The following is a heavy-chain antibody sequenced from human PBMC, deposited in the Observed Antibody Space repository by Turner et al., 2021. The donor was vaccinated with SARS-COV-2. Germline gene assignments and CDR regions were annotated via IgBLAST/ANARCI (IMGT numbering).Heavy chain of an antibody. J-gene: IGHJ4*02. D-gene: IGHD3-22*01. V-gene: IGHV3-21*01. CDR3: ARVLRTYYYDSSGYYPGAVDY. CDR2: ISSSSSYI. Sequence: EVQLVESGGGLVKPGGSLRLSCAASGFTFSSSSMNWVRQAPGKGLEWVSSISSSSSYIYYADSVKGRFTISRDNAKNSLYLQMNSLRAEDTAVYYCARVLRTYYYDSSGYYPGAVDYWGQGTLVTVSS. CDR1: GFTFSSSS.